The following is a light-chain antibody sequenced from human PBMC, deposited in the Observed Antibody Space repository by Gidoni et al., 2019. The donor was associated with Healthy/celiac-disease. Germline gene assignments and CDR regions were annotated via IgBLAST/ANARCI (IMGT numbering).Light chain of an antibody. CDR2: KAS. CDR1: PSISSW. Sequence: IQMNQSPSPLSASVGDRVTITCRSRPSISSWLALCQQKPGKAPNLLLYKASCLESGVPSMFSGSGSGTEFTLTISSLQPDDFSTYYCQQYNSYSGTFGQGTKVEIK. V-gene: IGKV1-5*03. J-gene: IGKJ1*01. CDR3: QQYNSYSGT.